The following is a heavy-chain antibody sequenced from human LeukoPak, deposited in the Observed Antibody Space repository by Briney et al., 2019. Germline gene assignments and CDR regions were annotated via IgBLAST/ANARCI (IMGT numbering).Heavy chain of an antibody. CDR3: AKDVYSLVTTPFDY. Sequence: GGSPRLSCAASGFTFSSYAMSWVRQAPGKGLEWVSAISGSGGSTYYADSVKGRFTISRDNSKNTLYLQMNSLRAEDTAVYYCAKDVYSLVTTPFDYWGQGTLVTVSS. CDR1: GFTFSSYA. V-gene: IGHV3-23*01. CDR2: ISGSGGST. J-gene: IGHJ4*02. D-gene: IGHD4-11*01.